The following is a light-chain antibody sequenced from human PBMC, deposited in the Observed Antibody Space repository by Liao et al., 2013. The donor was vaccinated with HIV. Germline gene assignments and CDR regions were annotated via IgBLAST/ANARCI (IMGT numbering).Light chain of an antibody. CDR1: KLGDKY. J-gene: IGLJ3*02. CDR2: QDT. CDR3: QTWDTTTTFWV. Sequence: SYELTQPPSVSVSPGQTASITCSGDKLGDKYVAWYQQKPGHSPVLLIFQDTKRPSGIPERFSGSSSGHTATLTISGTQATDEADYYCQTWDTTTTFWVFGGGTKLTVL. V-gene: IGLV3-1*01.